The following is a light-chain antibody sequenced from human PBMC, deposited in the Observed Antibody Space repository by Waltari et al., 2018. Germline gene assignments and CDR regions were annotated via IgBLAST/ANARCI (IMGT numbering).Light chain of an antibody. J-gene: IGLJ3*02. CDR2: DVT. CDR3: SSFTSSSTWV. Sequence: SALTQPASVSESPGQSITISCTGTTSDVGGYNYVSWYQQHPGKAPKLMIYDVTNRPSGVSNRFSGSKAGNTASLTSSGLQAEDEADYYCSSFTSSSTWVFGGGTKLTVL. CDR1: TSDVGGYNY. V-gene: IGLV2-14*03.